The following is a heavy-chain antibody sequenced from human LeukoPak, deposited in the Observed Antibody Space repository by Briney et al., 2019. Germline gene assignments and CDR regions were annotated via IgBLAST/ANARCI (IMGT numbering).Heavy chain of an antibody. D-gene: IGHD6-13*01. Sequence: GGSLRLSCAASGLTVSSNYMSWVRQAPGRRLEWVSIIYSSGTTYYADSVKGRFTISRDNSKNTLYLQMNSLRAEDTAVYYCASQGGSSLYVVHNWGQGTLVTVSS. CDR3: ASQGGSSLYVVHN. CDR1: GLTVSSNY. V-gene: IGHV3-53*01. CDR2: IYSSGTT. J-gene: IGHJ4*02.